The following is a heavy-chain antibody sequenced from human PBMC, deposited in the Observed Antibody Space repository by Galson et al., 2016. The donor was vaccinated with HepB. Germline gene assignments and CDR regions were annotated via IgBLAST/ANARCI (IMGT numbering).Heavy chain of an antibody. Sequence: SLRLSCAASGFPFSSHGMHWVRQPPGKGLEWLAVIWYDGNNKNYVDAVKGRFTISRDNSKNTLYLEMNSLRAEDTAVYYCARDQGAGWELTLDYWGQGALVTVSS. V-gene: IGHV3-33*01. CDR1: GFPFSSHG. J-gene: IGHJ4*02. D-gene: IGHD1-26*01. CDR3: ARDQGAGWELTLDY. CDR2: IWYDGNNK.